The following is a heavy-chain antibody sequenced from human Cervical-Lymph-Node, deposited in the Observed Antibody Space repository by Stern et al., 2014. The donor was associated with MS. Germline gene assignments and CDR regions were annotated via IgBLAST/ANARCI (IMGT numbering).Heavy chain of an antibody. V-gene: IGHV1-69*01. CDR1: GDTFGSYE. CDR2: IIPFLGTS. CDR3: ARKALRGMDV. D-gene: IGHD3-16*01. Sequence: QVQLVQSGAEVKKPGSSVKVSCKASGDTFGSYEITWVRQAPGQGPEWMGGIIPFLGTSSYAQKFQGRVTISADESTTTAYMELTSLRSDDTAVYYCARKALRGMDVWGQGTTVTVSS. J-gene: IGHJ6*02.